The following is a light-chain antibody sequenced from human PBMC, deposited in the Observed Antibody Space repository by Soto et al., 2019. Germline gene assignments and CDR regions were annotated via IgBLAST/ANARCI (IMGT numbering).Light chain of an antibody. CDR1: QGMSTY. J-gene: IGKJ1*01. CDR3: QKYNSAPWT. Sequence: DIQMTQSPSSLSASVGDRVTITCRASQGMSTYLAWYQQQPGKVHKLMIYVASTLQSGVPSRFNGSGSGTDFTLTINTLQPEDVATYSCQKYNSAPWTFGQGTKVEIK. V-gene: IGKV1-27*01. CDR2: VAS.